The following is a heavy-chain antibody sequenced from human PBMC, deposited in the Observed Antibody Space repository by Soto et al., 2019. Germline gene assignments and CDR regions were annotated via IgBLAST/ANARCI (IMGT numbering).Heavy chain of an antibody. CDR1: VGPIIRGDYY. CDR2: IYYSGST. V-gene: IGHV4-30-4*01. Sequence: PSETLSLTCTLSVGPIIRGDYYWCWIRQPPGKGLEWIGYIYYSGSTYYDPSLKSRVTISVDTSKNQFSLKLSSVTAADTAVYYCARAPRPYYYGMAVCGQGTTVT. J-gene: IGHJ6*02. CDR3: ARAPRPYYYGMAV.